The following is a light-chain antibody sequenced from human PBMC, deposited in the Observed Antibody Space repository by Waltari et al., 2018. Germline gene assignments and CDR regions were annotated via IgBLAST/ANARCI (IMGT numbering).Light chain of an antibody. CDR3: AAWDDSLNRV. CDR2: SNR. J-gene: IGLJ2*01. Sequence: QSVLTQPPSASGTPGQRVTISCSGSGSNIGSNAVSWYQQLPGTAPKILIYSNRLRPSGVPDRVSGSKSGTSASLAISGLQSEDEADYYCAAWDDSLNRVFGGGTKLTVL. CDR1: GSNIGSNA. V-gene: IGLV1-44*01.